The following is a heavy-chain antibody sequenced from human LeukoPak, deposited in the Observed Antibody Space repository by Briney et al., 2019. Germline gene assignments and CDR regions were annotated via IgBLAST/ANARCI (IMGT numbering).Heavy chain of an antibody. V-gene: IGHV5-10-1*01. CDR1: GYSFTSYW. CDR2: IDPSDSYT. Sequence: GESLKISCKGSGYSFTSYWISWVRQMPGKGLEWMGRIDPSDSYTNYSPSFQGHVTISADKSISTAYLQWSSLKASDTAMYYCARGVGSYQYDYVWGKWNYWGQGTLVTVSS. J-gene: IGHJ4*02. CDR3: ARGVGSYQYDYVWGKWNY. D-gene: IGHD3-16*01.